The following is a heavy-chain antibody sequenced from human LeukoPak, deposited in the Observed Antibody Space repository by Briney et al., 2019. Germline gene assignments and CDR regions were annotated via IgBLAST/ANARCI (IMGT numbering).Heavy chain of an antibody. CDR1: GFTFRNYW. J-gene: IGHJ4*02. CDR2: INQDGSDK. D-gene: IGHD6-19*01. CDR3: ARAVAGTIDY. V-gene: IGHV3-7*02. Sequence: GGSLRLSCAASGFTFRNYWMTWVRQAPGKGLEWVANINQDGSDKNYVDSVKGRFTISRDNAENSLYLQMNSLRAEDTAVYYCARAVAGTIDYWGQGTLVTVSS.